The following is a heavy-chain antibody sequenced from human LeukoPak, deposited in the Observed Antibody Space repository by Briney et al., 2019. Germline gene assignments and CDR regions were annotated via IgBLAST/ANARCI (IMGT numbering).Heavy chain of an antibody. J-gene: IGHJ3*02. CDR2: INLSSGGT. D-gene: IGHD2-8*01. V-gene: IGHV1-46*01. CDR3: ARDGLYCTNGVCSSDI. CDR1: GGTFSSYA. Sequence: ASVKVSCKASGGTFSSYAISWVRQAPGQGLEWMGKINLSSGGTGYAQKFQGRVTMTRDTSTSTVYMELTSLRSEDTAVYYCARDGLYCTNGVCSSDIWGQGTLVTVSS.